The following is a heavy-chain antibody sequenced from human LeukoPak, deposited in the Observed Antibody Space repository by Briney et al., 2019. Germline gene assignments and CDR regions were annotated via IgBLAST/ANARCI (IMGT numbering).Heavy chain of an antibody. CDR2: ISGSGGST. Sequence: GGSLRLSCAASGFTFSSYAMSWVRQAPGKGLEWVSAISGSGGSTYYADSVKGRFTISRDNSKNTLYLQMNSLRAEDTAVYYCARDRGGSYHDQSWYGMDVWGQGTTVTVSS. D-gene: IGHD1-26*01. CDR3: ARDRGGSYHDQSWYGMDV. J-gene: IGHJ6*02. V-gene: IGHV3-23*01. CDR1: GFTFSSYA.